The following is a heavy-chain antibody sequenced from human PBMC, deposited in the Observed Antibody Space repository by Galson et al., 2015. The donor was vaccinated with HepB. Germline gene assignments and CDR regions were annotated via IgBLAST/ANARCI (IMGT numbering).Heavy chain of an antibody. Sequence: SLRLSCAASGFTFGDYAMSWFRQAPGKGLEWVGFIRSKAYGGTTEYAASVKGRFTISRDDSKSIAYLQMNSLKTEDTAVYYCTRARITMVRGVIPHAFDIWGQGTMVTVSS. D-gene: IGHD3-10*01. V-gene: IGHV3-49*03. CDR2: IRSKAYGGTT. CDR3: TRARITMVRGVIPHAFDI. J-gene: IGHJ3*02. CDR1: GFTFGDYA.